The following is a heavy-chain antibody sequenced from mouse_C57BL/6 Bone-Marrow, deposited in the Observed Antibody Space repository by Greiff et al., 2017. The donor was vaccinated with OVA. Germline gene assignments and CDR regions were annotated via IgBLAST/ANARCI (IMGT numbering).Heavy chain of an antibody. CDR1: GFTFSDYG. CDR2: ISSGSSTI. Sequence: DVQLVESGGGLVKPGGSLKLSCAASGFTFSDYGMHWVRQAPEKGLEWVAYISSGSSTIYYADTVKGRFTISRDNAKNTLFLQMTSLRSEDTAMYYCARMDYGSSYDAMDYWGQGTSVTVSS. CDR3: ARMDYGSSYDAMDY. D-gene: IGHD1-1*01. V-gene: IGHV5-17*01. J-gene: IGHJ4*01.